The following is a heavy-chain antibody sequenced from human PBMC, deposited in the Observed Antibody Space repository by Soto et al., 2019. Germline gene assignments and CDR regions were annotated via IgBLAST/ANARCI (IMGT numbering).Heavy chain of an antibody. J-gene: IGHJ3*02. Sequence: QVQLVQSGAEVKKPGASVKVSCKASGYTFTSYYMHWVRQAPGQGLEWMGIINPSGGSTSYAQKCQGRVTMPRDKSTSTVYMELSSLRSEDTAVYYCARDLGTVTTRPDAFDIWGQGTMVTVSS. CDR3: ARDLGTVTTRPDAFDI. CDR2: INPSGGST. CDR1: GYTFTSYY. D-gene: IGHD4-4*01. V-gene: IGHV1-46*01.